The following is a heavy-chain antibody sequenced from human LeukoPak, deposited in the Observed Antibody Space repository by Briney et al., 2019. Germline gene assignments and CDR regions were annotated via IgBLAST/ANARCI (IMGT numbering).Heavy chain of an antibody. CDR2: IYTSGST. D-gene: IGHD5-18*01. J-gene: IGHJ5*02. CDR3: AGLRGYSYGGWFDP. Sequence: PSETLSLTCTVSGGSISSYYWSWIRQPAGKGLEWIGRIYTSGSTNYNPSLKSQVTMSVDTSKNQFSLKLSSVTAADTAVYYCAGLRGYSYGGWFDPWGQGTLVTVSS. V-gene: IGHV4-4*07. CDR1: GGSISSYY.